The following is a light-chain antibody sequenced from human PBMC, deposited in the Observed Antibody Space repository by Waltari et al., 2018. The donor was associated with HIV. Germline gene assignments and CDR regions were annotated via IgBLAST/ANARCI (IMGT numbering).Light chain of an antibody. CDR1: SNTVCNKE. J-gene: IGLJ3*02. Sequence: QAGLTQPPSVSKGLRQTAPLTCTGNSNTVCNKEAAWLQQHQSHPPKPPSYRNNNRPSGIAERFSPSRSGDTASLTITGLQPEDEADYYCSAWDSSLGAWVFGGGTRLTVL. CDR3: SAWDSSLGAWV. CDR2: RNN. V-gene: IGLV10-54*04.